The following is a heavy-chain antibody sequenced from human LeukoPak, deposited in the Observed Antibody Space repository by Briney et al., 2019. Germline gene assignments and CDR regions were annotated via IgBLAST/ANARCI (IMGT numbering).Heavy chain of an antibody. CDR3: AKDRSIAAGDDAFDI. J-gene: IGHJ3*02. D-gene: IGHD6-13*01. CDR2: ISGSGIST. V-gene: IGHV3-23*01. Sequence: GGSLRLSSAASGFTFSSYAMNWVRQAPGKGLEWVSHISGSGISTYYADSVKGRFTFSRDNSKNTLYLQMNSLRAEDTAVYYCAKDRSIAAGDDAFDIWGQGTMVTVSS. CDR1: GFTFSSYA.